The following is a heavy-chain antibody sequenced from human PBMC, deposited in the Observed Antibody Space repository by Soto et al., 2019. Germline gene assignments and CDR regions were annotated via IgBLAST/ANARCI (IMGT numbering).Heavy chain of an antibody. Sequence: SETLSLTCVVYGGSFSGYYWSWIRQPPGKGLEWIGEINHSGSTNYNPSLKSRVTISVDTSKNQFSLKLSSVTAADTAVYYCARGPRGYSYGRISNYYYYYMDVWGKGTTVTVSS. CDR1: GGSFSGYY. D-gene: IGHD5-18*01. J-gene: IGHJ6*03. CDR3: ARGPRGYSYGRISNYYYYYMDV. V-gene: IGHV4-34*01. CDR2: INHSGST.